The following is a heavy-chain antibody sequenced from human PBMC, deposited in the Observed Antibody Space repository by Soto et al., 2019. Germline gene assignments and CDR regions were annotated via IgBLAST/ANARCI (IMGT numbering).Heavy chain of an antibody. Sequence: SETLSLTCTVSGGSLSSSSYYWGWIRQPPGKGLEWIGSIYYSGSTYYNPSLKSRVTISVDTSKNQFSLKLSSVTAADTAVYYCASRGIVATLNFDYWGQGTLVTVSS. D-gene: IGHD5-12*01. CDR2: IYYSGST. V-gene: IGHV4-39*01. CDR3: ASRGIVATLNFDY. J-gene: IGHJ4*02. CDR1: GGSLSSSSYY.